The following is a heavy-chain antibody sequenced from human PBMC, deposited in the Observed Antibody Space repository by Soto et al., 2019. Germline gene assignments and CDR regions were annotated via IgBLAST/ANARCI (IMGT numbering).Heavy chain of an antibody. J-gene: IGHJ4*02. D-gene: IGHD4-17*01. CDR1: GFTFSSYW. CDR2: IKQDGSEK. V-gene: IGHV3-7*01. Sequence: GGSLRLSCAASGFTFSSYWMSWVRQAPGKGLEWVANIKQDGSEKYYVDSVKGRFTISRDNAKNSLYLQMNSLRAEDTAVYYCARDYETKPDGDYGDYSKTSFRPTQNYFDYWGQGTLVTVSS. CDR3: ARDYETKPDGDYGDYSKTSFRPTQNYFDY.